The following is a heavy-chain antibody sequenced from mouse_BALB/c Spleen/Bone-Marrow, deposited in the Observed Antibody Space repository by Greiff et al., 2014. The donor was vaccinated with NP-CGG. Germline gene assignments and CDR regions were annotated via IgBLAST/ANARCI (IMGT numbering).Heavy chain of an antibody. CDR1: GFTFTDYY. J-gene: IGHJ2*01. V-gene: IGHV7-3*02. CDR3: ARDKGRVFFDY. CDR2: IRNKANGYTT. Sequence: MLVESGGGLVQPGGSLRLSCATSGFTFTDYYMNWVRQPPGKALEWLGFIRNKANGYTTEYSASVKGRFTISRDNSQNILYLQMNTLRAEDSATYYCARDKGRVFFDYWGQGTTLTVSS.